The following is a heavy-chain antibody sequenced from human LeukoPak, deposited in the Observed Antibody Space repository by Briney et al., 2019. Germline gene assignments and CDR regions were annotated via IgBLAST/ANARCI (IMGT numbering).Heavy chain of an antibody. J-gene: IGHJ4*02. V-gene: IGHV3-23*01. CDR3: AKLDLKVAGTPGYYFDY. Sequence: PGGSLRLSCAASRFTFSSYAMSWVRQAPGKGLEWVSGISDSGGSTYYADSVKGRFTISRDNSKNKLYLQMNSLRAEDTAVYYCAKLDLKVAGTPGYYFDYWGQGTLVTVSS. CDR2: ISDSGGST. D-gene: IGHD6-19*01. CDR1: RFTFSSYA.